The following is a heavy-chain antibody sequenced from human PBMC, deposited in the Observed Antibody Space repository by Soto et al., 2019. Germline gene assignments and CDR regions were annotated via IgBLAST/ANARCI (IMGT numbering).Heavy chain of an antibody. CDR3: ARPEVLPKYYDFWSGYYWPNYYYYGIDV. D-gene: IGHD3-3*01. V-gene: IGHV3-30-3*01. CDR1: GFTFSSYA. J-gene: IGHJ6*02. Sequence: PGGALRLSCAASGFTFSSYAMHWVRQAPGKGLEWVAVISYDGSNKYYADSVKGRFTISRDNSKNTLYLQMNSLRAEDTAVYYCARPEVLPKYYDFWSGYYWPNYYYYGIDVWGHVTTVPVS. CDR2: ISYDGSNK.